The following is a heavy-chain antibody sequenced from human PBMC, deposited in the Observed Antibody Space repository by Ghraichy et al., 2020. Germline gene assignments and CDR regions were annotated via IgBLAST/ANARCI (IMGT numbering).Heavy chain of an antibody. CDR2: IQQDGSEK. D-gene: IGHD3-3*01. V-gene: IGHV3-7*01. CDR3: ARVSSYYDCWRFDY. J-gene: IGHJ4*02. Sequence: GGSLRLSCAASGFTFSSYWMSWVRQAPGKGLEWVANIQQDGSEKYYVDSVKGRFTISRDNAKNSLYLQMNSLRAEDTAVYYCARVSSYYDCWRFDYWGQGTLVTVSS. CDR1: GFTFSSYW.